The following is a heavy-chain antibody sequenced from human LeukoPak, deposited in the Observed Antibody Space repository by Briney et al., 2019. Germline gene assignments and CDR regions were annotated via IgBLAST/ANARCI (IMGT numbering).Heavy chain of an antibody. J-gene: IGHJ4*02. CDR1: GFTFGDYA. CDR3: TTYLGVMDLSYLQY. D-gene: IGHD3-10*01. CDR2: IRSKTYGGTT. V-gene: IGHV3-49*04. Sequence: GGPLRLSGTASGFTFGDYAMNWVRQAPGKGLEGVGFIRSKTYGGTTEYAASVKGRFTISRDDSKSIAYLQMNSLKTEDTAVYYCTTYLGVMDLSYLQYWGQGTLVTVSS.